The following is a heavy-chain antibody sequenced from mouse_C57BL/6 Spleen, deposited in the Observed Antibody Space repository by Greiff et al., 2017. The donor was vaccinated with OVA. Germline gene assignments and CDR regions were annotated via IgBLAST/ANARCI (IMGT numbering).Heavy chain of an antibody. V-gene: IGHV5-16*01. J-gene: IGHJ2*01. D-gene: IGHD1-1*01. CDR1: GFTFSDYY. CDR2: INYDGSST. CDR3: ARDVGYGSSSLDY. Sequence: DVMLVESEGGLVQPGSSMKLSCTASGFTFSDYYMAWVRQVPEKGLEWVANINYDGSSTYYLDSLKSRFIISRDNAKNILYLQMSSLKSEDTATYYCARDVGYGSSSLDYWGQGTTLTVSS.